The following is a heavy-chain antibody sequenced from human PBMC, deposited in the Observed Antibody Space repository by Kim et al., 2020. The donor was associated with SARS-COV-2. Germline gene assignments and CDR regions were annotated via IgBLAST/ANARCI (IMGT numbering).Heavy chain of an antibody. J-gene: IGHJ6*02. CDR1: GYSISSGYY. CDR2: IYHSGST. D-gene: IGHD6-19*01. CDR3: ARDPVAGYSGPHYGMDV. Sequence: SETLSLTCTVSGYSISSGYYWGWIRQPPGKGLEWIGSIYHSGSTYYNPSLKSRVTISVDTSKNQFSLKLSSVTAADTAVYYCARDPVAGYSGPHYGMDVWGQGTTVTVSS. V-gene: IGHV4-38-2*02.